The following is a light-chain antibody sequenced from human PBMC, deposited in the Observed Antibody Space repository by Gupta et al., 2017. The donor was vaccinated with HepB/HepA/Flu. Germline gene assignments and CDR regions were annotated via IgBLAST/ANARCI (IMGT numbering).Light chain of an antibody. CDR2: AAS. V-gene: IGKV1-39*01. J-gene: IGKJ2*02. CDR1: QSISSY. CDR3: QQSDSTPCI. Sequence: DIQMTQSPSSLSASVGDRVTITCRASQSISSYLNWYQQKPGKAPKLLIYAASRVQSGVPSRFSGSGSGTDFTLTISSLQPEDFANYYCQQSDSTPCIFGPGTKLEIK.